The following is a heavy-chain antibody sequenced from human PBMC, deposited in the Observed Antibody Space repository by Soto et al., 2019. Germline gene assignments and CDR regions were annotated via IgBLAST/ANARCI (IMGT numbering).Heavy chain of an antibody. CDR1: GYIFKNYG. D-gene: IGHD4-17*01. CDR2: IYPKEGRA. CDR3: ARDIDYDIDY. V-gene: IGHV1-18*01. Sequence: QVQLVQPGAEVKKPGASVEVSCKTSGYIFKNYGNSWGRQAPGQGLEWKGWIYPKEGRANFAQNSQGRVTLTPDTPTSTAYRDLRSRRFDDSAVYFCARDIDYDIDYWGQGSMVTVSS. J-gene: IGHJ4*02.